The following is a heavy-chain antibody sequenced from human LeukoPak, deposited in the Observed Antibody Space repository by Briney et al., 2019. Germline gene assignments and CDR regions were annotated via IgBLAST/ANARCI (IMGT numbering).Heavy chain of an antibody. J-gene: IGHJ4*02. CDR3: ARIAAHSSSWYDGSY. D-gene: IGHD6-13*01. Sequence: PGGSLRLSCAASGFTLSSYWMHWVRQAPGKGLVWVSRINSDGSSTTYADSVKGRFTISRDNAKNTLYLQMNSLRAEDTGVYYCARIAAHSSSWYDGSYWGQGTLVTVSS. CDR1: GFTLSSYW. CDR2: INSDGSST. V-gene: IGHV3-74*01.